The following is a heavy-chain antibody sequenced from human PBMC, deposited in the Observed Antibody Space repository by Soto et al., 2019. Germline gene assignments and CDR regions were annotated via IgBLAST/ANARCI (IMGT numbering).Heavy chain of an antibody. Sequence: PSETLYLTCTVSGGSISSYYWSWIRQPPGKGLEWIGYIYYSGSTNYNPSLKSRVTISVDTSKNQFSLKLSSVTAADTAVYYCARQELHDFDYWGQGTLVTVSS. CDR1: GGSISSYY. D-gene: IGHD1-7*01. V-gene: IGHV4-59*08. J-gene: IGHJ4*02. CDR3: ARQELHDFDY. CDR2: IYYSGST.